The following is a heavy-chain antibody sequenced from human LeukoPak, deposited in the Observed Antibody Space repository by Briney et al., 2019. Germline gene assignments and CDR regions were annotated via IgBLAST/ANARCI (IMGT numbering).Heavy chain of an antibody. CDR3: ARVRTAGYYDILTGYRVFDY. CDR2: INPNSGGT. D-gene: IGHD3-9*01. J-gene: IGHJ4*02. V-gene: IGHV1-2*02. CDR1: GYTFTGYY. Sequence: GASVKVSCKASGYTFTGYYMHWVRQAPGQGLKWMGWINPNSGGTNYAQKFQGRVTMTRDTSISTAYMELSRLRSDDTAVYYCARVRTAGYYDILTGYRVFDYWGQRTLVTVSS.